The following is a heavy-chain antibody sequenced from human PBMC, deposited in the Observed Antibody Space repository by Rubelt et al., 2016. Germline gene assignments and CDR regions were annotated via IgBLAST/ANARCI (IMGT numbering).Heavy chain of an antibody. D-gene: IGHD5-24*01. CDR3: ARDSRWLQFGNYYYYYGMDV. V-gene: IGHV1-2*06. CDR2: INPNSGGT. J-gene: IGHJ6*02. Sequence: GLEWMGRINPNSGGTNYAQKFQGRVTMTRDTSISTAYMELSRLRSDDTAVYYCARDSRWLQFGNYYYYYGMDVWGQGTTVTVSS.